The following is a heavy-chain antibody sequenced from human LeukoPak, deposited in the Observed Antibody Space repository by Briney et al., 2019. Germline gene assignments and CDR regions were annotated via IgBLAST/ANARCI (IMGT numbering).Heavy chain of an antibody. CDR1: GFTFSDHY. CDR2: IRNKAKSYTT. Sequence: PGGSLRLSCAASGFTFSDHYMDLVRQAPGKGLEWVGSIRNKAKSYTTEYAASVKGRFTISRDDSKNSLYLQMNSLNTEDTAVYYCVRSTPDSSGSYPVGDSWGQGTLVTVSS. CDR3: VRSTPDSSGSYPVGDS. V-gene: IGHV3-72*01. J-gene: IGHJ4*02. D-gene: IGHD3-22*01.